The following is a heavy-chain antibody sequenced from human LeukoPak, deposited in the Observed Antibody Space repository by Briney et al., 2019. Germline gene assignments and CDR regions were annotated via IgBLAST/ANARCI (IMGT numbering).Heavy chain of an antibody. Sequence: SQTLSLTCAISGDSVSSNSAAWHWIRQSPSRGLEWLGRTYYRSKWYNDYAVSVKSRITINPDTSKNQCSLQLNSVTPEDTAVYYWAGALRASGWYRTDYWGGGTLVTVPS. V-gene: IGHV6-1*01. CDR3: AGALRASGWYRTDY. D-gene: IGHD6-19*01. CDR1: GDSVSSNSAA. J-gene: IGHJ4*02. CDR2: TYYRSKWYN.